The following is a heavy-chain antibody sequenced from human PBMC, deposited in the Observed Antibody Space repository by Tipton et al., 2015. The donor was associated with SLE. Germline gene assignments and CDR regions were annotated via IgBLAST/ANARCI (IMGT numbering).Heavy chain of an antibody. CDR1: GGSFSGYY. Sequence: LRLSCAVYGGSFSGYYWSWIRQPPGKGLEWIGEINHSGSTNYNPSLKSRVTISVDTPKNQFYLKLSYVTAADTAVYYCASLRTEYYYGSRADYWGQGTLVTVSS. CDR3: ASLRTEYYYGSRADY. J-gene: IGHJ4*02. D-gene: IGHD3-10*01. V-gene: IGHV4-34*01. CDR2: INHSGST.